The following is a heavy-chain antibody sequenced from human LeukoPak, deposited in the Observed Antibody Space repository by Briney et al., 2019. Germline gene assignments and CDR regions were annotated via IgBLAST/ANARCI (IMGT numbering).Heavy chain of an antibody. CDR3: AKGIMITFGGVKDLFDY. D-gene: IGHD3-16*01. J-gene: IGHJ4*02. CDR2: IYSGGST. V-gene: IGHV3-53*01. Sequence: GGSLRLSCAASGFTVSSNYMSWVRQAPGKGLEWVSVIYSGGSTYYADSVKGRFTISRDNSKNTLYLQMNSLRAEDTAVYYCAKGIMITFGGVKDLFDYWGQGTLVTVSS. CDR1: GFTVSSNY.